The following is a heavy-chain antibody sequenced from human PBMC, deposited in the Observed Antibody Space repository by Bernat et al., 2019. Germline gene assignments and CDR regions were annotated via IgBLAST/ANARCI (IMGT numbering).Heavy chain of an antibody. D-gene: IGHD6-19*01. CDR3: VKKLVPPISSGWRETHTFDV. Sequence: EVQLLESGGGLVQPGGSLRLSCAASGFTFSNYAMSWVRQAPGKGLEWVSAICGSCGTTYYTDSVKGRFTISRDNSKNTLYLQMNSLRVEDTAIYYCVKKLVPPISSGWRETHTFDVWGQGTVVTVSS. V-gene: IGHV3-23*01. J-gene: IGHJ3*01. CDR2: ICGSCGTT. CDR1: GFTFSNYA.